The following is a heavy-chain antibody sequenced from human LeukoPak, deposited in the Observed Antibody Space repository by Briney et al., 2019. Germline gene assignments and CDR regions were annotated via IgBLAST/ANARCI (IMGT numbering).Heavy chain of an antibody. CDR1: GGSISSGSYY. D-gene: IGHD2-2*01. J-gene: IGHJ5*02. CDR2: IYTSGST. Sequence: TLSLTCTVSGGSISSGSYYWSWIRQPAGKGLEWIGRIYTSGSTNYNPSLKSRVTISVDTSKNQFSLKLSSVTAADTAVYYCARASTSWNWFDPWGQGTLVTVSS. CDR3: ARASTSWNWFDP. V-gene: IGHV4-61*02.